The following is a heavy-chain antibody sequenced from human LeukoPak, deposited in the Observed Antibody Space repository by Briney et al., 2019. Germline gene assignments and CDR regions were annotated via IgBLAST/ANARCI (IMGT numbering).Heavy chain of an antibody. D-gene: IGHD6-19*01. CDR1: GFTFNSYA. Sequence: GGSLRLSCAASGFTFNSYAMHWVRQAPGKGLEWVAVISYDGSNKYYADSVKGRFTISRDNSKNTLYLQMNSLRAEDTAVYYCARIAVENWFDPWGQGTLVTVSS. CDR2: ISYDGSNK. V-gene: IGHV3-30-3*01. CDR3: ARIAVENWFDP. J-gene: IGHJ5*02.